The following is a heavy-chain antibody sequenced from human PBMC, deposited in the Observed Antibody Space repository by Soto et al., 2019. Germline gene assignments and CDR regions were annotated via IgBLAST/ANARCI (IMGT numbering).Heavy chain of an antibody. J-gene: IGHJ4*02. CDR2: VYYTGST. V-gene: IGHV4-59*01. D-gene: IGHD6-19*01. Sequence: SETLSLTCSVSGGSLSGSYWSWIRQSPGKGLEWLGYVYYTGSTNYSPSLRSRVSISVDTSKNEFSLRLSSVTAADTAVYFCARSVAVPGAHINYLGPGAQVTVSS. CDR1: GGSLSGSY. CDR3: ARSVAVPGAHINY.